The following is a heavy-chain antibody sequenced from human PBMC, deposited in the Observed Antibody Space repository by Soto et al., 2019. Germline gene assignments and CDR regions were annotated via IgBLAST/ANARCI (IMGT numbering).Heavy chain of an antibody. D-gene: IGHD6-13*01. V-gene: IGHV4-4*07. CDR1: AGFISGHY. J-gene: IGHJ5*02. Sequence: PSETLSLTCTVSAGFISGHYWSWIRQPAGKTLEWIGRIYSSEITDYNPSLKSRVTMSVDTSKNQFSLKLTSVTAADTAVYYCARVAGGIAGGPEWFDPWAREPWSPSPQ. CDR2: IYSSEIT. CDR3: ARVAGGIAGGPEWFDP.